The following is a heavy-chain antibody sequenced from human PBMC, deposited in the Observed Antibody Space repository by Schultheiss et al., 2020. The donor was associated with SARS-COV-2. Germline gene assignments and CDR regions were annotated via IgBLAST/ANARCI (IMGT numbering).Heavy chain of an antibody. CDR1: GFSLSTSGVG. J-gene: IGHJ3*02. CDR3: AHTYYDFWSGIPSAFDI. CDR2: IYWDADK. D-gene: IGHD3-3*01. V-gene: IGHV2-5*02. Sequence: SGPTLVKPTQTLTLTCTFSGFSLSTSGVGVGWVRQPPGKALEWLALIYWDADKRYRPSLKSRLIITKVTSKNQVVLTMTNMDPVDTATYYCAHTYYDFWSGIPSAFDIWGQGTMVTVSS.